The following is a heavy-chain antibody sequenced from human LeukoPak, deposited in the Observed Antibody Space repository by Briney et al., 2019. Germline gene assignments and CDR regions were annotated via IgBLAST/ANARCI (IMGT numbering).Heavy chain of an antibody. V-gene: IGHV3-7*01. CDR3: ARTFSSAYWALGY. Sequence: GGSLRLSCAASGFTFSSYWMNWVRQAPGKGLEWVANIKQDGSDKYYVDSVRGRFTISRDNAKNSLYLQMNSLRPEDTAVYYCARTFSSAYWALGYWGQGTLVTFSS. J-gene: IGHJ4*02. D-gene: IGHD3-22*01. CDR1: GFTFSSYW. CDR2: IKQDGSDK.